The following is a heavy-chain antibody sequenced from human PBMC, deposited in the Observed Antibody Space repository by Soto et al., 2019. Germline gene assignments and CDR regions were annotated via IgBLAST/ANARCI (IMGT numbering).Heavy chain of an antibody. CDR2: IIPIFGTA. CDR1: GGTFSSYA. V-gene: IGHV1-69*13. Sequence: ASVKVSCKASGGTFSSYAISWVRQAPGQGLEWMGGIIPIFGTANYAQKFQGRVTVTADESTSTAYMELSSLRSEDTAVYYCASEPLPDSTYYDFWSGRGRYYGMDVWGQGTTVTVSS. CDR3: ASEPLPDSTYYDFWSGRGRYYGMDV. J-gene: IGHJ6*02. D-gene: IGHD3-3*01.